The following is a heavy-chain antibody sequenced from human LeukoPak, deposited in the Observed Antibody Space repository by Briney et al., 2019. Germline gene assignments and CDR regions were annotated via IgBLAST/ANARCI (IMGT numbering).Heavy chain of an antibody. J-gene: IGHJ4*02. V-gene: IGHV3-30*03. Sequence: GGSLRLSCAASGFTFSRHGMHWARQAPGKGLEWVAVISFDGSDKYYADSVKGRFTISRDNSKNTLYLQMNSLRAEDTAVYYCARDQHSEIGVGANDYWAREPWSPSPQ. CDR1: GFTFSRHG. CDR3: ARDQHSEIGVGANDY. D-gene: IGHD1-26*01. CDR2: ISFDGSDK.